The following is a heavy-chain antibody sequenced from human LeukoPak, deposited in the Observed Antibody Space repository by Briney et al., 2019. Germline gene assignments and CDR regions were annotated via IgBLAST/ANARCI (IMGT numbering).Heavy chain of an antibody. Sequence: SETLSLTCTVSGGSISSYYWSWIRQPPGKGLEWIGYIYYSGSTNYNPSLKSRVTISVDTSKNQFSLKLSSVTAADTAVYYCARVNYDILTGYYNYIDYWGQGTLVTVSS. CDR1: GGSISSYY. D-gene: IGHD3-9*01. CDR2: IYYSGST. CDR3: ARVNYDILTGYYNYIDY. V-gene: IGHV4-59*08. J-gene: IGHJ4*02.